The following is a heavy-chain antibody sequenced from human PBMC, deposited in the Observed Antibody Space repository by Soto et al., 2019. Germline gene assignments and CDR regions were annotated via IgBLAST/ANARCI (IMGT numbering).Heavy chain of an antibody. V-gene: IGHV3-21*01. J-gene: IGHJ5*02. D-gene: IGHD6-13*01. CDR3: TRDASRDSSARGWFDP. Sequence: GGSLRLSCAASGFTFRSFTMNWVRQAPGKGLEWVSTISSSSAYVYYTDALRGRFTISRDNAKNSLHLQMNSLRAEDTAVYYCTRDASRDSSARGWFDPWGPGTLVTVSS. CDR1: GFTFRSFT. CDR2: ISSSSAYV.